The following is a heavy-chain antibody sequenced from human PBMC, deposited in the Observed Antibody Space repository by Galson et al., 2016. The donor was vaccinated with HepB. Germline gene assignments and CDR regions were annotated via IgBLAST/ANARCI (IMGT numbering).Heavy chain of an antibody. V-gene: IGHV1-18*01. CDR3: ARDPKKRGGGFSYVDYYYGMDV. Sequence: SVKVSCKASGYTFTRYGITWVRQAPGQGLEWMGWISAYNGNTNYAQKLQGRVTMTTDTSTSTAYMGLRSLRSDDTAVYYCARDPKKRGGGFSYVDYYYGMDVWGQGTTVTVSS. CDR2: ISAYNGNT. J-gene: IGHJ6*02. D-gene: IGHD3-16*01. CDR1: GYTFTRYG.